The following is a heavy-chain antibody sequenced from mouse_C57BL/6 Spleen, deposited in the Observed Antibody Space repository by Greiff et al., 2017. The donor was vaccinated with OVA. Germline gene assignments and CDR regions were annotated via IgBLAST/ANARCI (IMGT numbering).Heavy chain of an antibody. D-gene: IGHD2-1*01. Sequence: QVQLQQPGAELVKPGASVKLSCKASGYTFTSYWMHWVKQRPGQGLEWIGMIHPNSGSTNYNEKFKSKATLTVDTSSSTAYMQLSSLTSEDSAVYYCVRGNYDYFDYWGQGTTLTVSS. V-gene: IGHV1-64*01. CDR3: VRGNYDYFDY. CDR1: GYTFTSYW. J-gene: IGHJ2*01. CDR2: IHPNSGST.